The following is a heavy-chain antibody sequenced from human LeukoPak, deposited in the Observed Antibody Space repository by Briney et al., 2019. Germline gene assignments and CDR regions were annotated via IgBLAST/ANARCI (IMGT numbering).Heavy chain of an antibody. CDR3: AEGGSTSGAFDI. CDR1: GGTFSSYA. J-gene: IGHJ3*02. V-gene: IGHV1-69*05. Sequence: LVKVSCKASGGTFSSYAISWVRQAPGQGLEWMGRIIPIFGTTNYAQKFQDRITMTTDESTGTAFMELNSLRSEDTAVYFCAEGGSTSGAFDIWGQGTMVTVSS. D-gene: IGHD2-15*01. CDR2: IIPIFGTT.